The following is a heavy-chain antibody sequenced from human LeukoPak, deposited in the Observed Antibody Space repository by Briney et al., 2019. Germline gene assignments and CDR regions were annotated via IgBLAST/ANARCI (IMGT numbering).Heavy chain of an antibody. CDR1: GGSVSSGSYY. Sequence: PSETLSLTCTVSGGSVSSGSYYWSWIRQPPGKGLEWIGYIYYSGSTNYNPSLKSRVTISVDTSKNQFSLKLSSVTAADTAVYYCARGPYGGNQNDAFDVWGQGTMVTVSS. V-gene: IGHV4-61*01. CDR2: IYYSGST. D-gene: IGHD4-23*01. J-gene: IGHJ3*01. CDR3: ARGPYGGNQNDAFDV.